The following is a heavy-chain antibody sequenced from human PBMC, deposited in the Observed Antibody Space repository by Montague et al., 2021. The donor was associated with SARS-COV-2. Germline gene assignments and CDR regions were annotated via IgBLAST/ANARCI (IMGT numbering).Heavy chain of an antibody. J-gene: IGHJ4*02. CDR2: ISSTGST. CDR1: GDSFTYFY. Sequence: SETLSLTCSVSGDSFTYFYWSWIRQSPGKGLKWIGYISSTGSTNYNPSFKSRFTISVDTSENQFSLKVTSVTAADTAVYYCARGGGWKRHFDYWGQGTLVAVSS. D-gene: IGHD4-23*01. CDR3: ARGGGWKRHFDY. V-gene: IGHV4-59*01.